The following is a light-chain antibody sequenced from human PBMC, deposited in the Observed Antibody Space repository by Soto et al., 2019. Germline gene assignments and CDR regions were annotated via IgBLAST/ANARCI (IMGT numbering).Light chain of an antibody. V-gene: IGKV3-20*01. J-gene: IGKJ2*01. CDR2: GAS. Sequence: VFTQSPGTLSLSPGERATLSCRASESIVNNNLAWYQQKPGQAPRLLISGASNRATGVPDRFSGSGSGSDFTLTIDRLEPEDFAVFYCQQYGDSPPEYTFGQGTKVDIK. CDR3: QQYGDSPPEYT. CDR1: ESIVNNN.